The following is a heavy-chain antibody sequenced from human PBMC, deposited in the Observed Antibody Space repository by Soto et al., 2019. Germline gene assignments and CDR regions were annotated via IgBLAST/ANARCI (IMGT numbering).Heavy chain of an antibody. V-gene: IGHV1-2*04. CDR1: GYTFTGYY. D-gene: IGHD2-15*01. Sequence: ASVKVSGKASGYTFTGYYMHWVRQAPGQGLEWMGWINPNSGGTNYAQKSQGWVTMTRDTSISTAYMELSRLRSDDTAVYYCARDEGRYCSGGSCYTFGCWGQGTLVTVSS. CDR2: INPNSGGT. J-gene: IGHJ4*02. CDR3: ARDEGRYCSGGSCYTFGC.